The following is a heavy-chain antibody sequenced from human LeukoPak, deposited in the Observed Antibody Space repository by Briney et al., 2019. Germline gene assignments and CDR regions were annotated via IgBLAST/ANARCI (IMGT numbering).Heavy chain of an antibody. CDR1: GFTFSNYW. V-gene: IGHV3-7*01. CDR3: ARKITVAGINWYFDL. D-gene: IGHD6-19*01. Sequence: PGGSLRLSCAASGFTFSNYWMSWVRQAPGKGLEWVANIKEDGSEKYYVDSVKGRFTISRDSAKNSLYLQMNSLRVEDTAVYYCARKITVAGINWYFDLWGRGTLVTVSS. CDR2: IKEDGSEK. J-gene: IGHJ2*01.